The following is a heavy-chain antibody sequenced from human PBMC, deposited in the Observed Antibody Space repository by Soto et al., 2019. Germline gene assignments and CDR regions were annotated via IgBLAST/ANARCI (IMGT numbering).Heavy chain of an antibody. CDR2: FDPEDGET. CDR3: ATVTRFFGGAPFDY. D-gene: IGHD1-26*01. CDR1: GYTLTELS. Sequence: GASVKVSCKVSGYTLTELSMHWVRQAPGKGLEWMGGFDPEDGETIYAQKFQGRVTMTEDTSTDTAYMELSSLRSEDTAVYYCATVTRFFGGAPFDYWGQGPLVTVSS. V-gene: IGHV1-24*01. J-gene: IGHJ4*02.